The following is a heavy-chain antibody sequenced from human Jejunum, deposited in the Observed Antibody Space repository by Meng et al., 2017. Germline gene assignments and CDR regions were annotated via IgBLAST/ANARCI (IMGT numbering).Heavy chain of an antibody. V-gene: IGHV2-5*02. CDR2: IYWDDDK. CDR3: AHRLAYSTNYNVGWFDP. CDR1: GFSLTTSGVG. D-gene: IGHD6-13*01. Sequence: QITLKGVVPTPVKPTQTPTLTCTFSGFSLTTSGVGVGWIRQPPGKALECLALIYWDDDKRYNPSLRNRLSITKDTSKNQVVLTMTNMDPVDTATYYCAHRLAYSTNYNVGWFDPWGQGTLVTVSS. J-gene: IGHJ5*02.